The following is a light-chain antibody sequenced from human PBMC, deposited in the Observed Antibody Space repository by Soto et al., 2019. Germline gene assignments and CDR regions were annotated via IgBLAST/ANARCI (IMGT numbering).Light chain of an antibody. J-gene: IGLJ1*01. CDR3: GAWDSSLTTYA. V-gene: IGLV1-51*01. CDR2: DAD. CDR1: SSNIGRNY. Sequence: QFVLTQPPSVSAAPGQKVTISCSGSSSNIGRNYVSWYQHLPGTAPKLLIYDADKRPSGIPDRFSGYKSGASATLGITGLQTGDEADYYCGAWDSSLTTYAFGTGTKVTVL.